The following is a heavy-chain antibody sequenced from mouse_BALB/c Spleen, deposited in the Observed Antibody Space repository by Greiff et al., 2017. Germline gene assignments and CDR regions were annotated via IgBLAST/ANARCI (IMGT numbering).Heavy chain of an antibody. CDR3: ARQGEEPHWYFDD. J-gene: IGHJ1*01. V-gene: IGHV5-6-2*01. CDR2: INSNGGST. CDR1: GFTFSSYY. Sequence: EVKLVESGGGLVKLGGSLKLSCAASGFTFSSYYMSWVRQTPEKRLELVAAINSNGGSTYYPDNVKGRFTISRDEATNTLYLQMSSLKSEDTALYDYARQGEEPHWYFDDWGAGTTVTVSA.